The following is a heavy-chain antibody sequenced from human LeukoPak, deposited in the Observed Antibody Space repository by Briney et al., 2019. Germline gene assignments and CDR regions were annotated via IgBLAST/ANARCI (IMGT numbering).Heavy chain of an antibody. CDR3: ARDMVYQLLWDGYYYYYMDV. CDR2: INLNSGGT. V-gene: IGHV1-2*02. CDR1: GYTFTGYY. Sequence: ASVKVSCKASGYTFTGYYMHWVRQAPGQGLEWMGWINLNSGGTNYAQKLQGRVTMTRDTSISTAYMELSRLRSHDTAVYYCARDMVYQLLWDGYYYYYMDVWGKGTTVTVSS. D-gene: IGHD2-2*01. J-gene: IGHJ6*03.